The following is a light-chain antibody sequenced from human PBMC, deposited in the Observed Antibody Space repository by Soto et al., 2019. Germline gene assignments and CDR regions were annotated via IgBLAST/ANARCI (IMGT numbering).Light chain of an antibody. CDR2: DAS. CDR1: QSVSSSY. J-gene: IGKJ1*01. Sequence: EIVLTQSPGTLSLSPGERATLSCRASQSVSSSYLAWYQQKPGKAPRLLIYDASSRATGIPDRFSGSGSGTDFTLTITRLEPEDFAVYYCQHYGGAPHTFGQGTKVEIK. CDR3: QHYGGAPHT. V-gene: IGKV3-20*01.